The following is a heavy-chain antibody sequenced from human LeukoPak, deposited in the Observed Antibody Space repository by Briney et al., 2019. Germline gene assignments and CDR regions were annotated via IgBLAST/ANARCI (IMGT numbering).Heavy chain of an antibody. V-gene: IGHV3-21*01. CDR2: IGSSSGYI. CDR1: GFTFSTYS. CDR3: ARGRGYCSSTSCHTYFDY. Sequence: GWSLRLSCAASGFTFSTYSMNWVRQAPGKGLVWVSSIGSSSGYIYYADSVKGRFTISRDNAKNSLYLQMNSLRAEDTAVYHCARGRGYCSSTSCHTYFDYWGQGTLVTVSS. D-gene: IGHD2-2*02. J-gene: IGHJ4*02.